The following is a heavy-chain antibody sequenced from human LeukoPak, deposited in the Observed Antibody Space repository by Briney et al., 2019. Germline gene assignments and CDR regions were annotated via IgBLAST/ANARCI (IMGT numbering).Heavy chain of an antibody. V-gene: IGHV3-30*02. Sequence: GRSLRLSCAASAFTFRTYGMHCVRQAPGKGLEWVTFIRYDGSDKYYADSVKGRFTISRDNSKNTLFLQMNSLRVEDTAVYYCAKRADYYDSSRALYDAFDLWGQGTMVTVSS. CDR3: AKRADYYDSSRALYDAFDL. J-gene: IGHJ3*01. D-gene: IGHD3-16*01. CDR2: IRYDGSDK. CDR1: AFTFRTYG.